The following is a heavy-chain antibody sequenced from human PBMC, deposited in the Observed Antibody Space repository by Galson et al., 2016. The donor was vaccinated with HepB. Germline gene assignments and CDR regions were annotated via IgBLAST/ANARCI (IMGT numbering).Heavy chain of an antibody. CDR3: ARQYYSSSPPWSFDY. J-gene: IGHJ4*02. CDR2: IYYSGST. V-gene: IGHV4-39*01. Sequence: SETLSLTCTVSGGSISSSSYYWGWIRQPPGKGLEWIGSIYYSGSTHYNPSLKSRVTISEDTSKNQFSLKLSSVTAADTAVYYCARQYYSSSPPWSFDYWGQGTLVTVSS. CDR1: GGSISSSSYY. D-gene: IGHD6-6*01.